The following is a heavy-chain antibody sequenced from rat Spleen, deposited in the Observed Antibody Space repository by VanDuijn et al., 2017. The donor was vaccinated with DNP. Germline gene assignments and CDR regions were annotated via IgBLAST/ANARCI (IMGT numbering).Heavy chain of an antibody. V-gene: IGHV3-1*01. CDR3: ARTGLHSTYIPFDY. CDR2: ISFSGGT. D-gene: IGHD1-2*01. CDR1: GYSITSNY. Sequence: EVQLQESGPGLVKPSQSLSLTCSVTGYSITSNYWGWIRKFPGNKMEWMGYISFSGGTNYNPSLKSRISIARDTSKNQFFLQLNSVTTEDTATYYCARTGLHSTYIPFDYWGQGVMVSVST. J-gene: IGHJ2*01.